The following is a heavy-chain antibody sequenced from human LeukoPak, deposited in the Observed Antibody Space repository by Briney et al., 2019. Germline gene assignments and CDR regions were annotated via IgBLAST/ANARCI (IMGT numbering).Heavy chain of an antibody. Sequence: SQTLSLTCTVSGGSISSGGYCWSWIRQHPGKGLEWIGYIYYSGSTYYNPSLKSRVTISVDTSKNQFSLKLSSVTAADTAVYYCARGGRYYYGNWFDPWGQGTLVTVSS. CDR2: IYYSGST. CDR1: GGSISSGGYC. J-gene: IGHJ5*02. D-gene: IGHD3-10*01. V-gene: IGHV4-31*03. CDR3: ARGGRYYYGNWFDP.